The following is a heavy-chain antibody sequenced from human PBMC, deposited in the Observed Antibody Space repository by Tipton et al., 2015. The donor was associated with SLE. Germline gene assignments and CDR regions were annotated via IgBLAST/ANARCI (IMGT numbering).Heavy chain of an antibody. CDR3: ARLLRDGYNVVFDY. CDR2: IYYTGST. V-gene: IGHV4-30-4*08. J-gene: IGHJ4*02. CDR1: GDSIRGSNYY. D-gene: IGHD5-24*01. Sequence: TLSLTCSVSGDSIRGSNYYWSWIRQLPGKGLEWIGYIYYTGSTYYNPSLKSRVTISMDTSKNHFSLHLSSVTPADTAVYYCARLLRDGYNVVFDYWGQGALVTVSS.